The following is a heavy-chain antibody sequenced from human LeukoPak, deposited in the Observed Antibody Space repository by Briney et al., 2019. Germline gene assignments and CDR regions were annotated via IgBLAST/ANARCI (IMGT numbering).Heavy chain of an antibody. D-gene: IGHD6-19*01. CDR2: IWYDGSNK. CDR1: GFTFSSYS. V-gene: IGHV3-33*01. Sequence: GRSLRLSCAASGFTFSSYSMHWVRQAPGKGLEWVAVIWYDGSNKYYADSVKGRFTISRDNSKNTLYLQMNSLRAEDTAVYYCARESQWLVSEYFQHWGQGTLVTVSS. CDR3: ARESQWLVSEYFQH. J-gene: IGHJ1*01.